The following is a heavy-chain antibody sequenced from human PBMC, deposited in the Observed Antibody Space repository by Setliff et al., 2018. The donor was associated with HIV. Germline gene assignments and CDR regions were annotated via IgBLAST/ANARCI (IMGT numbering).Heavy chain of an antibody. Sequence: ASVKVSCKASGFSFSRHYIHWVRQAPGQGLEWMGMINPSDGIPSYAQKFQGRVIVTRDTSRSTVYMELSSLRSEDTAVYFCTRAFPPMIPAAFDIWGLGTLVTVSS. CDR1: GFSFSRHY. V-gene: IGHV1-46*01. CDR3: TRAFPPMIPAAFDI. CDR2: INPSDGIP. J-gene: IGHJ3*02. D-gene: IGHD3-22*01.